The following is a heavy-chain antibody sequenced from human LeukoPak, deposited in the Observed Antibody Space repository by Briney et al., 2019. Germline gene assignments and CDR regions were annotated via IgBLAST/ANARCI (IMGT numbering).Heavy chain of an antibody. CDR3: ARDIRQGY. J-gene: IGHJ4*02. V-gene: IGHV3-7*01. CDR2: TKNDGSQT. Sequence: GGSLRLSCAASGFTLSSFWMSWVRQAPGKGLEWVANTKNDGSQTYCIDSVKGRLTISRDNAKNSLYLQMNSLRAEDTAVYYCARDIRQGYWGQGTLVTVSS. D-gene: IGHD2-2*02. CDR1: GFTLSSFW.